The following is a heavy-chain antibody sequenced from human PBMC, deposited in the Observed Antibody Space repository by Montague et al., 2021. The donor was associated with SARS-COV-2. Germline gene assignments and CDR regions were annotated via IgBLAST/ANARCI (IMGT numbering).Heavy chain of an antibody. Sequence: SETLSLTCTASGGSIDNYFWSWIRQPPGKGLEWIGYIYNSGSTNYNPSLKSRVTMSGDTSNNQFSLKLSSVTAADTAMYYWALSLRYFDWADAFDVWGQGIMVIVS. CDR1: GGSIDNYF. D-gene: IGHD3-9*01. CDR3: ALSLRYFDWADAFDV. V-gene: IGHV4-59*13. J-gene: IGHJ3*01. CDR2: IYNSGST.